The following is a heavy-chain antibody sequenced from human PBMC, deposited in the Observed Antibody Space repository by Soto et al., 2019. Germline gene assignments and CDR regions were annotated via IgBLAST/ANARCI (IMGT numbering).Heavy chain of an antibody. CDR1: GGSISSYY. D-gene: IGHD2-15*01. V-gene: IGHV4-59*08. J-gene: IGHJ6*02. CDR3: ARHVPYCSDSSHCAYGLDV. Sequence: QVQLQESGPGLVRPSETLSLICTVSGGSISSYYWSWIRQPPGKGLEWIGYIYYSGTTRYNPSLKSRVHISVDTSKNQFSLKLSSLTAADTAVYHCARHVPYCSDSSHCAYGLDVWGQGTTVTVSS. CDR2: IYYSGTT.